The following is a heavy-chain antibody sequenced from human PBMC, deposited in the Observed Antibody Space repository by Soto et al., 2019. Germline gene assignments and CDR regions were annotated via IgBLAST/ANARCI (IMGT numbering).Heavy chain of an antibody. D-gene: IGHD2-2*01. V-gene: IGHV3-23*01. J-gene: IGHJ6*02. Sequence: EVQLLESGGDLVQPGGSLTLSWAAAGFTFSSYGMSWVRQAPGKRLDWLSAVSGSVGSVYYADSVRGRFTISRDNSKETLYLQVNSLRAEDTAIYYCAKGSVVGADYSYGMDVWCQGTTVTVSS. CDR3: AKGSVVGADYSYGMDV. CDR1: GFTFSSYG. CDR2: VSGSVGSV.